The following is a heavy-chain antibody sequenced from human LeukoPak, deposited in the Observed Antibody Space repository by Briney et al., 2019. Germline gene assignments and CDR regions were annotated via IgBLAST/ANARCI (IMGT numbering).Heavy chain of an antibody. D-gene: IGHD4-17*01. Sequence: GSLRLSCAASGFTFSSYEMNWVRQAPGKGLEGVSYISSSGSTIYYADSVKGRFTISRDNAKNSLYLQMNSLRAEDTAVYYCARGIEGYGDLPIDYWGQGTLVTVSS. V-gene: IGHV3-48*03. CDR2: ISSSGSTI. CDR1: GFTFSSYE. J-gene: IGHJ4*02. CDR3: ARGIEGYGDLPIDY.